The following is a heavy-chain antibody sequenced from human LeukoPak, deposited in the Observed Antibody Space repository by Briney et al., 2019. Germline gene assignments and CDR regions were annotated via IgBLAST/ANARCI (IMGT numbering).Heavy chain of an antibody. CDR3: ATRPSYSSSWYYFDY. D-gene: IGHD6-13*01. J-gene: IGHJ4*02. Sequence: PSETLSLTCTVSGGSFSSGSYYWSWIRQPPGKGLEWIGYIYYSGSTNYNPSLKSRVTISVDTSKNQFSLKLSSVTAADTAVYYCATRPSYSSSWYYFDYWGQGTLVTVSS. CDR2: IYYSGST. V-gene: IGHV4-61*01. CDR1: GGSFSSGSYY.